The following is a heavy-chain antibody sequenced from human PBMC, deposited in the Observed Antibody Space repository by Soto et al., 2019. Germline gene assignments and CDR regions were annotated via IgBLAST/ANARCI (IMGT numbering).Heavy chain of an antibody. CDR3: ARVPFSGYDYGRTIRYYYGMDV. J-gene: IGHJ6*02. Sequence: ASVKVSCKASGGTFSSYAISWVRQAPGQGLEWMGGIIPIFGTANYAQKFQGRVTITADESTSTAYMELSSLRSEDTAVYYCARVPFSGYDYGRTIRYYYGMDVWGQGTTVTVSS. V-gene: IGHV1-69*13. CDR2: IIPIFGTA. D-gene: IGHD3-16*01. CDR1: GGTFSSYA.